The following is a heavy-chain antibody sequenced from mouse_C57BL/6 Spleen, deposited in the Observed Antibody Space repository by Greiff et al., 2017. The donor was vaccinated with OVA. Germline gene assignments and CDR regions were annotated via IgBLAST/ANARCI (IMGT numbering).Heavy chain of an antibody. CDR1: GFTFSDYG. CDR3: ARDYYGSSHY. J-gene: IGHJ2*01. D-gene: IGHD1-1*01. Sequence: EVKLVESGGGLVKPGGSLKLSCAVTGFTFSDYGMHWVRQAPEKGLEWVAYFSSGSSTIYYADTVKGRFTISRDNAKNTLCLPMTSLTSEDTAMYYCARDYYGSSHYWGQGTTLTVSS. CDR2: FSSGSSTI. V-gene: IGHV5-17*01.